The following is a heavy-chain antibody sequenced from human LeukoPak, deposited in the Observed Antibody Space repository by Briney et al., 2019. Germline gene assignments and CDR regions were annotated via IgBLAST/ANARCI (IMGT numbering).Heavy chain of an antibody. CDR2: INPNSGGT. CDR1: GYTFTGYY. Sequence: GASVKVSCKASGYTFTGYYMHWVRRAPGQGLEWMGWINPNSGGTNYAQKFQGRVTMTRDTSISTAYMELSRLRSDDTAVYYCTRGSSSSLSYYYYMDVWGKGTTVTVSS. CDR3: TRGSSSSLSYYYYMDV. D-gene: IGHD6-6*01. V-gene: IGHV1-2*02. J-gene: IGHJ6*03.